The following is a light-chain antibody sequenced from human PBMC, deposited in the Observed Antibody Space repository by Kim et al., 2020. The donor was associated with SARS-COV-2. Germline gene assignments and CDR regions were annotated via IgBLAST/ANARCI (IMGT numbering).Light chain of an antibody. Sequence: EIQMSQSPSSLSASVGDRVTITCRASRTITNYLNWYQQKPGKVPKLLIYGASTLQSGVPSRFSGSGSGTDFTFTISSLQSDDFATYFSPQGYYAPWTFGQGTKVEI. CDR2: GAS. J-gene: IGKJ1*01. CDR1: RTITNY. CDR3: PQGYYAPWT. V-gene: IGKV1-39*01.